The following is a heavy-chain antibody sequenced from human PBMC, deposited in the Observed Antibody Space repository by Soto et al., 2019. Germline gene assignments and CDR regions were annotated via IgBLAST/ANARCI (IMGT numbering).Heavy chain of an antibody. J-gene: IGHJ3*02. CDR1: GGTFSSYA. CDR3: ARERGRYYYYDSSGYHDAFDI. CDR2: IIPIFGTA. D-gene: IGHD3-22*01. V-gene: IGHV1-69*06. Sequence: SVKVSWKTAGGTFSSYAISWVRQAPGQGLEWMGGIIPIFGTANYAQKFQGRVTITADKSTSTAYMELSSLRSEDTAVYYCARERGRYYYYDSSGYHDAFDIWGQGTMVTVSS.